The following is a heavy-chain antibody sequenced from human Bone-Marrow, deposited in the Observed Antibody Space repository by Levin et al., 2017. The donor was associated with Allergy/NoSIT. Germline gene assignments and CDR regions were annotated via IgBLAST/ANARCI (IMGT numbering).Heavy chain of an antibody. V-gene: IGHV3-23*01. CDR3: AKALPPPRITIFGVVIGRVANFDY. CDR1: GFTFSSYA. J-gene: IGHJ4*02. D-gene: IGHD3-3*01. CDR2: ISGSGGST. Sequence: LSLTCAASGFTFSSYAMSWVRQAPGKGLEWVSAISGSGGSTYYADSVKGRFTISRDNSKNTLYLQMNSLRAEDTAVYYCAKALPPPRITIFGVVIGRVANFDYWGQGTLVTVSS.